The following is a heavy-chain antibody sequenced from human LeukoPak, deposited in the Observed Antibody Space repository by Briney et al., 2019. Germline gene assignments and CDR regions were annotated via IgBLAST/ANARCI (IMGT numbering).Heavy chain of an antibody. J-gene: IGHJ4*02. CDR2: IYYSGST. CDR3: ASLKPYYYGSGRDY. V-gene: IGHV4-30-4*07. CDR1: GGSISSGGYY. D-gene: IGHD3-10*01. Sequence: PSQTLSLTCAVSGGSISSGGYYWSWIWQPPGKGLEWIGYIYYSGSTNYNPSRKSRVTISVDTSKNQFSLKLSSVTAADTAVYYCASLKPYYYGSGRDYWGQGTLVTVSS.